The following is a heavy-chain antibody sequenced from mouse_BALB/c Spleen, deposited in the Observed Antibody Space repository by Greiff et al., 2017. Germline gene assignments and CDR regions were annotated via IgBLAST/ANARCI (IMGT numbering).Heavy chain of an antibody. Sequence: VHLVESGPGLVQPSQSLSITCTVSGFSLTSYGVHWVRQSPGKGLEWLGVIWSGGSTDYNAAFISRLSISKDNSKSQVFFKMNSLQANDTAIYYCARNDYGSEGFAYWGQGTLVTVSA. CDR2: IWSGGST. CDR1: GFSLTSYG. CDR3: ARNDYGSEGFAY. D-gene: IGHD1-1*01. V-gene: IGHV2-2*02. J-gene: IGHJ3*01.